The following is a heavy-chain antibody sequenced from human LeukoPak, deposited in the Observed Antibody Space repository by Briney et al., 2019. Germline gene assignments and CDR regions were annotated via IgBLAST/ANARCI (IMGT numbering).Heavy chain of an antibody. J-gene: IGHJ4*02. V-gene: IGHV3-30*18. CDR2: ISYDGRNK. CDR1: GFTFSNSG. Sequence: PGGSLRLSCAASGFTFSNSGMHWGRQAPGKGLEWVAVISYDGRNKYYTDSVKGRFTISRDNSKNTVYLQMNSLRAEDTAVYYCAKDHSIAAAGYYFDYWGQGTLVTVSS. CDR3: AKDHSIAAAGYYFDY. D-gene: IGHD6-25*01.